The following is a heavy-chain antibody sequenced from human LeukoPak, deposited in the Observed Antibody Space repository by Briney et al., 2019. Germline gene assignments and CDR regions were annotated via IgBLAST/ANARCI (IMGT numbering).Heavy chain of an antibody. CDR2: ISIDGKTI. J-gene: IGHJ4*02. Sequence: PGGSLRLSCAASGFTFSNYEMDWVRQAPGKGLEWVSYISIDGKTIHYADSVKGRFTISRGNAKNSVYLQMNSLRVEDTAVYYCASLWELLGSWGQGTLVTVSS. D-gene: IGHD1-26*01. CDR1: GFTFSNYE. CDR3: ASLWELLGS. V-gene: IGHV3-48*03.